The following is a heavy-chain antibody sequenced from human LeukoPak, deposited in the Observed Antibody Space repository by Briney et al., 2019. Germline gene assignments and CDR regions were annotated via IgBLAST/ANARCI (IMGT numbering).Heavy chain of an antibody. CDR3: ARHHCSSTSCYANYYYMDV. V-gene: IGHV4-34*01. CDR2: INHSGST. Sequence: PSETLSLTCAVYGGSFSGYYWSWIRQPPGKGLEWIGEINHSGSTNYNPSLKSRVTISVDTSKNQFSLKLSSVTAADTAVYYCARHHCSSTSCYANYYYMDVWGKGTTVTVSS. CDR1: GGSFSGYY. D-gene: IGHD2-2*01. J-gene: IGHJ6*03.